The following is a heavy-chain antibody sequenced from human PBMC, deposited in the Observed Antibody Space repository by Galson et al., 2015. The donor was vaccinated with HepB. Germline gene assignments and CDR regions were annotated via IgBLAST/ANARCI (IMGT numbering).Heavy chain of an antibody. CDR3: SRAGGDHSPDYYDSSGYYVWFDP. V-gene: IGHV1-2*04. CDR2: INPNSGGT. CDR1: GYTLTGYY. D-gene: IGHD3-22*01. J-gene: IGHJ5*02. Sequence: SVKVSCKASGYTLTGYYMHWVRQAPGQGLEWMGWINPNSGGTNYAQKFQGWVTMNRDTSIRTAYMELSRLRYDDTAVYDCSRAGGDHSPDYYDSSGYYVWFDPWGQETLVTVSS.